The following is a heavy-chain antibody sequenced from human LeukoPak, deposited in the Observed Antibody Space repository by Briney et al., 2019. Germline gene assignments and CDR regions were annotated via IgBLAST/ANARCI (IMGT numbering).Heavy chain of an antibody. V-gene: IGHV3-30*04. J-gene: IGHJ3*02. CDR3: TNYNDKDAFAI. Sequence: PGGSLRLSCAASGFTFSSYAMHWVRQAPGKGLEWVAVISYDGSNKYYADSVKGRFTISRDNSKNTLYLQMNSLQNEDTAVYFCTNYNDKDAFAIWGQGTMVTVSA. D-gene: IGHD1-1*01. CDR2: ISYDGSNK. CDR1: GFTFSSYA.